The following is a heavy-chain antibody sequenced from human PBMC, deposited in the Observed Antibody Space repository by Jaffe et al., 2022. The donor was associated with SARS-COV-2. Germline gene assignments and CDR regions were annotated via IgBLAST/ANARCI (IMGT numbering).Heavy chain of an antibody. CDR1: GYTFTGYY. CDR3: ARELPPHIAAVAGTSYYYYYGMDV. J-gene: IGHJ6*02. Sequence: QVQLVQSGAEVKKPGASVKVSCKASGYTFTGYYMHWVRQAPGQGLEWMGWINPNSGGTNYAQKFQGWVTMTRDTSISTAYMELSRLRSDDTAVYYCARELPPHIAAVAGTSYYYYYGMDVWGQGTTVTVSS. V-gene: IGHV1-2*04. CDR2: INPNSGGT. D-gene: IGHD6-19*01.